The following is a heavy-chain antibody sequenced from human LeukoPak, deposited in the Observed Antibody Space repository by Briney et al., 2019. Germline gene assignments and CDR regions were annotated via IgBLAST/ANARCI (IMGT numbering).Heavy chain of an antibody. D-gene: IGHD6-19*01. Sequence: GGSLRLSCAASGFTFSSYSMNWVRQAPGKGLEWVSYISSSSSTIYYADSVKGRFTISRDNAKNSLYLQMNSLRDEDTAVYYCVRRSGYSSGWIFDYWGQGTLVTVSS. CDR3: VRRSGYSSGWIFDY. V-gene: IGHV3-48*02. CDR1: GFTFSSYS. CDR2: ISSSSSTI. J-gene: IGHJ4*02.